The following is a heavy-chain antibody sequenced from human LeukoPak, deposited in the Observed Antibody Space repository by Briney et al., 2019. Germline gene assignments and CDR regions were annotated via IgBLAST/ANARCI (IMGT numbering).Heavy chain of an antibody. CDR3: ARVFHYDFWSGTYYFDY. CDR1: SGSISTSNYY. J-gene: IGHJ4*02. D-gene: IGHD3-3*01. V-gene: IGHV4-39*07. Sequence: PSETLSLTCTVSSGSISTSNYYWGWVRQPPGKALEWIGNIFYSGSTYYSPSLKSRVTISLDTSRNQFSLKLNSVTAADTAVYYCARVFHYDFWSGTYYFDYWGQGTLVTVSS. CDR2: IFYSGST.